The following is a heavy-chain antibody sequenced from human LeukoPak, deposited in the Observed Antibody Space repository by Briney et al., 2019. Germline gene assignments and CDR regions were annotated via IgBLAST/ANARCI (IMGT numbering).Heavy chain of an antibody. CDR3: ASMAVAGRLEAY. CDR2: IYTSGST. CDR1: GGSISSYY. V-gene: IGHV4-4*07. J-gene: IGHJ4*02. D-gene: IGHD6-19*01. Sequence: SETLSLTCTVSGGSISSYYWSWIRQPAGKGLEWIGRIYTSGSTNYNPSLKSRVTMSVDTSKNQFSLKLSSVTAADTAVYYCASMAVAGRLEAYWGQGTLVTVSS.